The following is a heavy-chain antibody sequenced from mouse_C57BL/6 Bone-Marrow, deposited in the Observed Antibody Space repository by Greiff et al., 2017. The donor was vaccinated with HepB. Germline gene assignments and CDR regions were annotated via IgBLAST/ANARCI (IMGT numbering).Heavy chain of an antibody. V-gene: IGHV14-4*01. Sequence: VQLKESGAELVRPGASVKLSCTASGFNIKDYYMHWVKQRPEQGLEWIGWIDPENGDTEYASKFQGKATITADTSSNTAYLQLSSLTSEDTAVYYCTTLYYYGSPDYWGQGTTLTVSS. CDR2: IDPENGDT. D-gene: IGHD1-1*01. J-gene: IGHJ2*01. CDR3: TTLYYYGSPDY. CDR1: GFNIKDYY.